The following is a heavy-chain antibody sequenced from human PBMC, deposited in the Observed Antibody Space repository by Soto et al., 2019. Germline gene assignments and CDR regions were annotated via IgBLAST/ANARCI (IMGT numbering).Heavy chain of an antibody. D-gene: IGHD3-22*01. V-gene: IGHV1-69*13. CDR1: GGTFSTYT. CDR3: ARAQDSSGYWNNCFDP. CDR2: IIPLFGTA. J-gene: IGHJ5*02. Sequence: ASVKVSCRASGGTFSTYTMTGVRQAPGQGLEWMGGIIPLFGTANYAQKFQGRVTITADESTSTVYMELSSLRSEDTAVYYCARAQDSSGYWNNCFDPWGQGTLVTVS.